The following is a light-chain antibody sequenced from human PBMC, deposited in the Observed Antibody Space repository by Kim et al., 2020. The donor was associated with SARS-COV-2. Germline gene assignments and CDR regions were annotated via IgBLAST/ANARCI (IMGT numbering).Light chain of an antibody. CDR2: GKN. V-gene: IGLV3-19*01. CDR3: NSRDSSGNHLVV. CDR1: SLRSYY. J-gene: IGLJ2*01. Sequence: GQTVRTTCRGDSLRSYYASWYQQKPGQAPVLVIYGKNNRPSGIPDRFSGSSSGNTASLTITGAQAEDEADYYCNSRDSSGNHLVVFGGGTQLTVL.